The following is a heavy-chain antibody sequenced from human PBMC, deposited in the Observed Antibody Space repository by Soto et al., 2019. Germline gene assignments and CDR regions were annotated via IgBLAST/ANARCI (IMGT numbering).Heavy chain of an antibody. CDR3: ARAWGGDPFDY. CDR1: GGSISSYY. D-gene: IGHD7-27*01. J-gene: IGHJ4*02. Sequence: QVQLQESGPGLVKPSETLSLTCTVSGGSISSYYWSWIRQPPGKGLEWIGYIYYSGSTNYNPSLKRRVTISLDTSKNQFSLKLSSLTAADTAVYYCARAWGGDPFDYWGQGTLVTVSS. CDR2: IYYSGST. V-gene: IGHV4-59*01.